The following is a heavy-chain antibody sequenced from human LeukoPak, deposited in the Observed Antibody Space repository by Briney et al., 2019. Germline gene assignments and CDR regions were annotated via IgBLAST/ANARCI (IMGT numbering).Heavy chain of an antibody. V-gene: IGHV3-48*01. CDR3: ARRSSFDY. J-gene: IGHJ4*02. CDR2: ISSSSSAI. Sequence: GGSLRLSCAASGFTFSSYNMNWVRQAPGKGLEWVSYISSSSSAIYYADSVKGRFTTSRDNAKKSLYLQMNSLRAEDTAVYYCARRSSFDYWGQGTLVTVSS. D-gene: IGHD3-16*02. CDR1: GFTFSSYN.